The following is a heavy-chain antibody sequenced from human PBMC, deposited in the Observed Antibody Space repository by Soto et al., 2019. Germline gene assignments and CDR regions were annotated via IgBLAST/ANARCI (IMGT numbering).Heavy chain of an antibody. CDR1: GYTFTGYY. D-gene: IGHD2-21*02. J-gene: IGHJ3*02. CDR3: ARGHRHIVVVTAPRGAFDI. Sequence: ASVKVSCKASGYTFTGYYMHWVRQAPGQGLEWMGWMNPNSGNTGYAQKFQGRVTMTRNTSISTAYMELSSLRSEDTAVYYCARGHRHIVVVTAPRGAFDIWGQGTRVTVSS. CDR2: MNPNSGNT. V-gene: IGHV1-8*02.